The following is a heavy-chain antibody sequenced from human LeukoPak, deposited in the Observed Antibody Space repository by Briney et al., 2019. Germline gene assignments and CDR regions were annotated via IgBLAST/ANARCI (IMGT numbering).Heavy chain of an antibody. CDR2: ISYSGPT. D-gene: IGHD3-10*01. J-gene: IGHJ5*02. Sequence: PSETLSLTCIVSGGSLTSSAYYWGWIRQPPGKGLEWIGSISYSGPTYYNPSLKSRITVSLDTSKNQFSLKVNSVTAADTAVYYCARAYYSTSWFPHWGQGALVTVSS. V-gene: IGHV4-39*01. CDR3: ARAYYSTSWFPH. CDR1: GGSLTSSAYY.